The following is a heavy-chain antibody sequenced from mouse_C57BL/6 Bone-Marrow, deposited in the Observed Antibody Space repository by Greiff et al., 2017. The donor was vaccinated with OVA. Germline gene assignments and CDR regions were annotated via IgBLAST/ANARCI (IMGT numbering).Heavy chain of an antibody. CDR1: GYTFTSYW. J-gene: IGHJ3*01. Sequence: QVQLQQPGAELVKPGASVKMSCKASGYTFTSYWITWVKQSPGQGLEWIGDIYPGSGSTNYNEKFKSKATLTVDTSSSTAYMQLSSLTSEDSAVYYCARGDSSGYEGFAYWGQGTLVTVSA. D-gene: IGHD3-2*02. CDR2: IYPGSGST. V-gene: IGHV1-55*01. CDR3: ARGDSSGYEGFAY.